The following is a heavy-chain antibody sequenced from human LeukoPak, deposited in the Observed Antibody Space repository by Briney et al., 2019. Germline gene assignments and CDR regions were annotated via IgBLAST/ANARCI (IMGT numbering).Heavy chain of an antibody. CDR2: IYYSGST. J-gene: IGHJ4*02. CDR1: GGSISSSSYY. CDR3: ARGIRSSYGYWAYFDY. Sequence: SETLSLTCTVSGGSISSSSYYWGWIRQPPGKGLEWIGSIYYSGSTYYNPSLKSRVTISVDTSKNQFSLKLSSVTAADTAVYYCARGIRSSYGYWAYFDYWGQGTLVTVSS. D-gene: IGHD5-18*01. V-gene: IGHV4-39*07.